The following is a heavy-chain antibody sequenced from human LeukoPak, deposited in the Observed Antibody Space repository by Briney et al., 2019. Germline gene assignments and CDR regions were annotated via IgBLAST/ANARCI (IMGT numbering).Heavy chain of an antibody. Sequence: PSQTLSLTCTVSGGSVSSGSYYWSWVRQPAGKGLEWIGRFYTSGSTDYNPSLKSRVTISVDTSKNQFSLKLSSVTAADTAVYYCARLEMPYSNYPRYYYYYYYMDVWGKGTTVTVSS. V-gene: IGHV4-61*02. CDR1: GGSVSSGSYY. J-gene: IGHJ6*03. CDR3: ARLEMPYSNYPRYYYYYYYMDV. CDR2: FYTSGST. D-gene: IGHD4-11*01.